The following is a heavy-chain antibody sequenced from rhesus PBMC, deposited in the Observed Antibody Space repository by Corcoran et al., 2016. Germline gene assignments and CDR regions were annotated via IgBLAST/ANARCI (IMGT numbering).Heavy chain of an antibody. CDR2: IYRNDNK. Sequence: QVTLKESGPALVKATQTLTLTCTFSGFAFTASGTGVGWIRQPPGKALEWLANIYRNDNKYSITSLKIRLTISRDTSKNQIFLTMTDMDPLDTSTYYCARVMGLYSYFELWGPGTPVTISS. J-gene: IGHJ2*01. CDR1: GFAFTASGTG. V-gene: IGHV2-95*01. CDR3: ARVMGLYSYFEL. D-gene: IGHD1-44*01.